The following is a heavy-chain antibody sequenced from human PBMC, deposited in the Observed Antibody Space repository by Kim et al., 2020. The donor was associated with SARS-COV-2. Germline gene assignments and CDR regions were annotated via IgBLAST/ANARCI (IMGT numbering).Heavy chain of an antibody. J-gene: IGHJ3*02. Sequence: ADSVKGRFTISIDNAKNSLYLQMNSLRAEDTAVYYCARVGRWELRYAFDIWGQGTMVTVSS. D-gene: IGHD1-26*01. CDR3: ARVGRWELRYAFDI. V-gene: IGHV3-21*01.